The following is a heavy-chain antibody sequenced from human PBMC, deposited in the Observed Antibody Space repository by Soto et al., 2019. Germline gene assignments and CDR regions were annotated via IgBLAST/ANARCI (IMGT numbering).Heavy chain of an antibody. CDR3: ARETGYSSSWYKGGFDY. V-gene: IGHV3-21*01. D-gene: IGHD6-13*01. CDR1: GFTFSSYS. CDR2: ISSSSSYI. J-gene: IGHJ4*02. Sequence: EVQLVESGGGLVKPGGSLRLSCAASGFTFSSYSMNWVRQAPGKGLEWVSSISSSSSYIYYADSVKGRFTISRDNAKNSLYLQINSLRAEDTAVYYCARETGYSSSWYKGGFDYWGQGTLVTVSS.